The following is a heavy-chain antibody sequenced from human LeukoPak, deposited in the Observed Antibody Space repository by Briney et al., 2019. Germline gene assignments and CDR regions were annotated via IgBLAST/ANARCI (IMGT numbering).Heavy chain of an antibody. D-gene: IGHD3-10*01. CDR1: GFTFSGSA. Sequence: PGGSLRLSCAASGFTFSGSAMHWVRQASGKGLEWVGRIRSKANSYATAYAASVKGRFTISRDDSKNTAYLQMNSLKTEDTAVYYCARVVPPTDYGSGSYFWDPYYFDYWGQGTLVTVSS. CDR2: IRSKANSYAT. CDR3: ARVVPPTDYGSGSYFWDPYYFDY. V-gene: IGHV3-73*01. J-gene: IGHJ4*02.